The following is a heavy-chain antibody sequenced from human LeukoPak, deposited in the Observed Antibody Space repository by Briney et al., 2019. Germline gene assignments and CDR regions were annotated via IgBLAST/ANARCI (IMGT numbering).Heavy chain of an antibody. J-gene: IGHJ6*03. V-gene: IGHV1-2*04. CDR3: ATGVYCSSTSCLRQYYYYYMDV. Sequence: ASVKVSCKASGYTFTGYYMHWVRQAPGQGLEWMGWINPNSGGTNYAQKFQGWVTMTRDTSISTAYMELSRLRSDDTAVYYCATGVYCSSTSCLRQYYYYYMDVWGKGTTVTVSS. CDR2: INPNSGGT. D-gene: IGHD2-2*01. CDR1: GYTFTGYY.